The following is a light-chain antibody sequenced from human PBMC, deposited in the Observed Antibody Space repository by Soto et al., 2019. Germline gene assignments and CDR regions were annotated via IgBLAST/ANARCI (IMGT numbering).Light chain of an antibody. Sequence: EIVLTQSPGTLSLSPGERATLSCRASQTVSDIYLAWYQQKPGQAPRLLFYAASRRAAGIPDRFSGSGSGTDFALTISRLEPEDFAMYYCQQYVTSPWTFDQGTKVEIK. CDR2: AAS. CDR3: QQYVTSPWT. J-gene: IGKJ1*01. CDR1: QTVSDIY. V-gene: IGKV3-20*01.